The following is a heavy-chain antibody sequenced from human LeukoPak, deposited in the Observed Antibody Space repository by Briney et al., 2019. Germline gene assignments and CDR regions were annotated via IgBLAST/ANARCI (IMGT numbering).Heavy chain of an antibody. CDR2: ISSGSSTR. CDR3: ARDRGITMVRGVIITPDY. Sequence: GGSLRLSCAASGFTFSTYNMNWVRQAPGKGLEWVSYISSGSSTRYYADSVKGRFTISRDNSKNTLYLQMNSLRAEDTAVYYCARDRGITMVRGVIITPDYWGQGTLVTVSS. J-gene: IGHJ4*02. D-gene: IGHD3-10*01. V-gene: IGHV3-48*01. CDR1: GFTFSTYN.